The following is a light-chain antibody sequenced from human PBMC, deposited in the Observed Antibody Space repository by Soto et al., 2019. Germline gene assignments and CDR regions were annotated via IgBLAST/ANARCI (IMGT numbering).Light chain of an antibody. CDR3: SSYTSSSTDV. J-gene: IGLJ1*01. Sequence: QSALTQPASVSGSPGQSITISCTGTSSDVGGYDYVSWYQHHPGKAPKLTIYEVSNRPSGVSNLFSGSKSGNTASLTISGLQAEDEAEYYCSSYTSSSTDVFGTGT. CDR1: SSDVGGYDY. CDR2: EVS. V-gene: IGLV2-14*01.